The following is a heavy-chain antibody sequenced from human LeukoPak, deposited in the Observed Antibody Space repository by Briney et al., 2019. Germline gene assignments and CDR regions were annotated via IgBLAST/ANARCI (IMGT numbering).Heavy chain of an antibody. D-gene: IGHD5-12*01. CDR1: GYTFTSYA. CDR3: ATGGGLEWLRLENDWFDP. V-gene: IGHV7-4-1*02. Sequence: ASVKVSCKASGYTFTSYAMNWVRQAPGQGLEWMGWINTNTGNPTYAQGFTGRFVFSLDTSVSTAYLQISSLKAEDTAVYYCATGGGLEWLRLENDWFDPWGQGTLVTVSP. J-gene: IGHJ5*02. CDR2: INTNTGNP.